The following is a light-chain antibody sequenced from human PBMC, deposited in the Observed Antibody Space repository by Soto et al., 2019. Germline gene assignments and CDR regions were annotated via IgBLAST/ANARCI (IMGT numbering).Light chain of an antibody. J-gene: IGKJ5*01. V-gene: IGKV3-11*01. Sequence: EIVLTQSPATLSLSPGERATLSCRASQTFSSHLAWYQQKPGQAPRLLIYDATKRATGIPARFSGRGSGTAFTLTISRLVPEDFAVYYCQQLTNWTPVFTFGQGTRLEIK. CDR3: QQLTNWTPVFT. CDR2: DAT. CDR1: QTFSSH.